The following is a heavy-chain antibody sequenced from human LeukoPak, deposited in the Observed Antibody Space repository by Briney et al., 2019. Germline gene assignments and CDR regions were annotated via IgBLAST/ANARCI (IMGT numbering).Heavy chain of an antibody. Sequence: GGSLRLSCAASGFTFSSYGMHWVRQAPGKGLEWVAVIWYDGSNKYYADSVKGRFTISRDNSKNTLYLQMNSLRAEDTAVYYCARDFSTRFLELPTGYYMDVWAEGTTVSVSS. J-gene: IGHJ6*03. CDR2: IWYDGSNK. CDR1: GFTFSSYG. V-gene: IGHV3-33*01. CDR3: ARDFSTRFLELPTGYYMDV. D-gene: IGHD3-3*01.